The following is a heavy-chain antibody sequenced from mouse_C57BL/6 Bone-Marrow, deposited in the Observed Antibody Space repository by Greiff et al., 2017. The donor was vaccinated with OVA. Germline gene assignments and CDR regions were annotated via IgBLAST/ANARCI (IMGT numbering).Heavy chain of an antibody. V-gene: IGHV1-50*01. Sequence: QVQLQQPGAELVKPGASVKLSCKASGYTFTSYWMQWVKQRPGQGLEWIGEIDPSDSYTNYNQKFKGKATLTVDTSSSTAYMQLSSLTSEDSAVYYCAKGGGSDFDYWGQGTTLTVSS. J-gene: IGHJ2*01. CDR2: IDPSDSYT. D-gene: IGHD1-1*01. CDR3: AKGGGSDFDY. CDR1: GYTFTSYW.